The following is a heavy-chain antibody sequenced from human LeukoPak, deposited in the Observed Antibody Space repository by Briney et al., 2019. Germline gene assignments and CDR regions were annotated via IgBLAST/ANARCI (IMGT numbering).Heavy chain of an antibody. D-gene: IGHD3-3*01. V-gene: IGHV4-59*08. J-gene: IGHJ4*02. CDR1: GGSTSSYY. Sequence: SETLSLTCTVSGGSTSSYYWSWIRQPPGKGLEWIGYIYYSGSTNYNPSLKSRVTISVDTSKNQFSLKLSSVTAADTAVYYCASTYYDFWSGYFYWGQGTLVTVSS. CDR3: ASTYYDFWSGYFY. CDR2: IYYSGST.